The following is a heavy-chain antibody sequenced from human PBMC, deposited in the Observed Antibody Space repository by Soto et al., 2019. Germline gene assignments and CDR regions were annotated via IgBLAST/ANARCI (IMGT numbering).Heavy chain of an antibody. CDR2: INSDGSST. CDR1: GVTLSSYW. V-gene: IGHV3-74*01. Sequence: GGSTRLSCAASGVTLSSYWMHWVRQGPGKGLVWVSRINSDGSSTSYADSVKGRFTISRDNAKNTLYLQMNSLRAEDTAVYYCARDPGTGYYDSSGYYYDWGQGTLVTVSS. J-gene: IGHJ4*02. D-gene: IGHD3-22*01. CDR3: ARDPGTGYYDSSGYYYD.